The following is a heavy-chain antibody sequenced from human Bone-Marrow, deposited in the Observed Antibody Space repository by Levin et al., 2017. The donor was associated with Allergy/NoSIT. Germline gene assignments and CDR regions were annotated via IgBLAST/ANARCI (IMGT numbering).Heavy chain of an antibody. CDR3: GSGDPYKTLVPIPGGKKPRDY. Sequence: GGSLRLSCGASGFTFSNFAFHWVRQAPGKGLEWLAFISYDDNRRYYADSVRGRFTISRDSSKNTVFLQMNSLRPDDSAVYYCGSGDPYKTLVPIPGGKKPRDYWGQGTQVAVSS. V-gene: IGHV3-30*14. CDR2: ISYDDNRR. D-gene: IGHD6-19*01. CDR1: GFTFSNFA. J-gene: IGHJ4*02.